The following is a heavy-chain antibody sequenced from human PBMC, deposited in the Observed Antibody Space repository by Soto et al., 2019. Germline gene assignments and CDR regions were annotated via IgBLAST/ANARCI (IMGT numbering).Heavy chain of an antibody. J-gene: IGHJ3*02. CDR2: IIPIFGTA. Sequence: QVQLVQSGAEVKKPGSSVKVSCKASGGTFSSYAISWVRQAPGQGLEWMGGIIPIFGTANYAQKFQGRVTIXAXASTSTADVELSSLRSEDTAVYYCAGGGRSADAFDIWGQGTMVTVSS. CDR1: GGTFSSYA. CDR3: AGGGRSADAFDI. V-gene: IGHV1-69*12. D-gene: IGHD2-15*01.